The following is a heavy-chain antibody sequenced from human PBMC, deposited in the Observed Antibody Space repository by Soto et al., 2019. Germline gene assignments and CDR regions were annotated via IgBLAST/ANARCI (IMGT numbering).Heavy chain of an antibody. J-gene: IGHJ3*02. Sequence: PSEPLCLTWTVSGGSISNYYWSWIRQPQGKGLEWIGYIYYSGSTNYNPSLKSRVTISVDTSKNQFSLKLSSVTAADTAVYYCARALILTGYYIHDAFDIWGQGTMVTVSS. CDR1: GGSISNYY. CDR2: IYYSGST. V-gene: IGHV4-59*01. CDR3: ARALILTGYYIHDAFDI. D-gene: IGHD3-9*01.